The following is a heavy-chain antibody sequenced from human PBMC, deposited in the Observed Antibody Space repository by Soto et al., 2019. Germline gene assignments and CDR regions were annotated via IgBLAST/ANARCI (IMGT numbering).Heavy chain of an antibody. J-gene: IGHJ6*02. V-gene: IGHV4-30-4*02. CDR2: IYYSGST. CDR1: GGSISSGDYY. Sequence: PSETLSLTCTVSGGSISSGDYYWSWIRQPPGKGLEWIGYIYYSGSTYYNPSLKSRVTISVDTSKNQFSLKLSSVTAADTAVYYCARDLTYFVILTGYARYYGMDVWGQGTTVTVSS. CDR3: ARDLTYFVILTGYARYYGMDV. D-gene: IGHD3-9*01.